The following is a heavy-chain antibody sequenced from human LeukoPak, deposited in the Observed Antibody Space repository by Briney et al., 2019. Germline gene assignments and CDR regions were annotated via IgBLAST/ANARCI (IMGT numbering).Heavy chain of an antibody. D-gene: IGHD3-22*01. Sequence: GGSLRLSCAASGFTFSSYWMTWVRQAPGKGLEWVANIKQDGSEKYYVDSVKGRFTISRDNAKNSLYLQMNSLRVEDTSVYYCANNNRPYYYDSSGYYYNYWGQGTLVTVSS. V-gene: IGHV3-7*03. J-gene: IGHJ4*02. CDR2: IKQDGSEK. CDR1: GFTFSSYW. CDR3: ANNNRPYYYDSSGYYYNY.